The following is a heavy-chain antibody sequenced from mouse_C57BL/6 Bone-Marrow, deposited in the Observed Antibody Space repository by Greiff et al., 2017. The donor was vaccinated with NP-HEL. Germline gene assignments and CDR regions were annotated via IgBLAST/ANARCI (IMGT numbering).Heavy chain of an antibody. V-gene: IGHV5-6*01. CDR3: ARHEGSSYGFAY. CDR1: GFTFSSYG. J-gene: IGHJ3*01. CDR2: ISSGGSYT. Sequence: EVKLMESGGDLVKPGGSLKLSCAASGFTFSSYGMSWVRQTPDKRLEWVATISSGGSYTYYPDSVKGRFTISRDNAKNTLYLQMSSLKSEETAMYYCARHEGSSYGFAYWGQGTLVTVSA. D-gene: IGHD1-1*01.